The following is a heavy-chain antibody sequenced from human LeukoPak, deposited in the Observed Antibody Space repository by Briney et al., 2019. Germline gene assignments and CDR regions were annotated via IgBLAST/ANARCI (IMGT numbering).Heavy chain of an antibody. V-gene: IGHV3-30-3*01. Sequence: PGRSLRPSCAASGFTFSSYAMHWVRQAPGKGLEWVAVISYDGSNKYYADSVKGRFTISRDNSKNTLYLQMNSLRAEDTAVYYCARDKYYDSSGYGYFDYWGQGTLVTVSS. CDR1: GFTFSSYA. CDR2: ISYDGSNK. CDR3: ARDKYYDSSGYGYFDY. J-gene: IGHJ4*02. D-gene: IGHD3-22*01.